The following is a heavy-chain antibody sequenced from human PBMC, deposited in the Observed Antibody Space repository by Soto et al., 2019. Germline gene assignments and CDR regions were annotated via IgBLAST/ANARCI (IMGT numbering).Heavy chain of an antibody. CDR3: ASPYYDILTGSLY. V-gene: IGHV5-10-1*01. CDR1: GYSFTSYW. CDR2: IDPSDSYT. J-gene: IGHJ4*02. Sequence: GESLKISCKGSGYSFTSYWISWVRQMPGKGLEWMGRIDPSDSYTNYSPSFQGHVTISADKSISTAYLQWSSLKASDTAMYYCASPYYDILTGSLYWGQGTLVTVSS. D-gene: IGHD3-9*01.